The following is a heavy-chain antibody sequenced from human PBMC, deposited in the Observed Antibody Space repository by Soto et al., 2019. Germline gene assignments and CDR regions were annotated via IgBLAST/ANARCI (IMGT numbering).Heavy chain of an antibody. D-gene: IGHD4-17*01. J-gene: IGHJ5*01. CDR1: GFPLSTYA. CDR3: AKKPYGDSGWFDS. V-gene: IGHV3-23*01. Sequence: LRLSCAASGFPLSTYAMSWVRPAPGKGLEWVSAISGSGANTYYADSVKGRFTISRDTSKNTLYLQMSSLRVEDTAVYYCAKKPYGDSGWFDSWGQGTRVTVSS. CDR2: ISGSGANT.